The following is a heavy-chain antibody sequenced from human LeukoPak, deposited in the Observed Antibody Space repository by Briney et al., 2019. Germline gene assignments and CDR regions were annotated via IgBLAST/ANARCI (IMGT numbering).Heavy chain of an antibody. CDR1: GFTFSNYG. CDR2: IWYDGSNK. V-gene: IGHV3-33*01. D-gene: IGHD4-17*01. Sequence: PGGSLRLSCAASGFTFSNYGMHWVRQAPGKGLEWVAVIWYDGSNKNYADSVKGRFTISRDNSKNTLYLQMNSLRAEDTAVYYCAADYGDSGVDYWGPGNPGHRLL. J-gene: IGHJ4*02. CDR3: AADYGDSGVDY.